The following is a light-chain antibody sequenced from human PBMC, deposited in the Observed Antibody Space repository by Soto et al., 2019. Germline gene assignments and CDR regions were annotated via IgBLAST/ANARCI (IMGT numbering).Light chain of an antibody. CDR1: SSDVGGYNY. J-gene: IGLJ1*01. V-gene: IGLV2-11*01. CDR2: DVS. CDR3: SSFSGSHISYV. Sequence: QSVLTQPRSVSGSPGQSVAISCTGSSSDVGGYNYVSWYQQHPGKAPKLMIYDVSKRPSGVPDRFSGSKSGNTASLTISGLQTEDEADYYCSSFSGSHISYVFGTGTQLTVL.